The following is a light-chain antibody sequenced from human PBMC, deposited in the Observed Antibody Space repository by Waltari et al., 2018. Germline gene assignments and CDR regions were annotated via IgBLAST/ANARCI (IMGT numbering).Light chain of an antibody. CDR2: AES. CDR3: QQSYSTWWT. CDR1: QSISSY. Sequence: DIQMTQSPSSLSASVGDSVTITCRASQSISSYLNWYQQKPGKAPKLLIYAESSLQSGVPSRFSGSGSGTDFTLTISSLQPEDFATYYCQQSYSTWWTFGQGTKVEIK. J-gene: IGKJ1*01. V-gene: IGKV1-39*01.